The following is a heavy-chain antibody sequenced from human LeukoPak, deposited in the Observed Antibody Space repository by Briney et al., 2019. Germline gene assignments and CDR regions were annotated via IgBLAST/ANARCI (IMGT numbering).Heavy chain of an antibody. D-gene: IGHD2-15*01. V-gene: IGHV6-1*01. CDR1: GDSVSSNSAA. Sequence: SQTLSLTCAISGDSVSSNSAARNWIRQSPSRGLEWLGRTYYRSKWYNDYAISVKSRITINPDTSKNQFSLQLNSVTPEDTAVYYCARDRYCSGGSCYYNWFDPWGQGTLVTVSS. CDR3: ARDRYCSGGSCYYNWFDP. CDR2: TYYRSKWYN. J-gene: IGHJ5*02.